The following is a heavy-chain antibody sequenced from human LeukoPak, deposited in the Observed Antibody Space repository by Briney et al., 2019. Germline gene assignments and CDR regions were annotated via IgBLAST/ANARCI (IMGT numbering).Heavy chain of an antibody. V-gene: IGHV3-23*01. CDR1: GFTFSSYA. CDR3: AKGAAAAGIFDY. Sequence: GGSLRLSCAASGFTFSSYAMIWVRQAPGKGLEWVSTISGSGGRTYYADSVKGRFTISRDNSKNTLYLQMNRLRVEDTAVFYCAKGAAAAGIFDYWGQGTLVTVSS. J-gene: IGHJ4*02. CDR2: ISGSGGRT. D-gene: IGHD6-13*01.